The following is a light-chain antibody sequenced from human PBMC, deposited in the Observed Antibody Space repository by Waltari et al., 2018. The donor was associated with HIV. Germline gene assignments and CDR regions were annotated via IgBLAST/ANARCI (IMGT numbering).Light chain of an antibody. Sequence: QSVLTQPPSASGTPGPRVTISCSGSRSTIATNTVNWYQQLPGTAPKLLIYPKNQRPSGFPARFSGSKSGTSASLAISGLQSDDDADYYCATWDDSLNGWVFGGGTRLTVL. CDR3: ATWDDSLNGWV. J-gene: IGLJ3*02. CDR2: PKN. V-gene: IGLV1-44*01. CDR1: RSTIATNT.